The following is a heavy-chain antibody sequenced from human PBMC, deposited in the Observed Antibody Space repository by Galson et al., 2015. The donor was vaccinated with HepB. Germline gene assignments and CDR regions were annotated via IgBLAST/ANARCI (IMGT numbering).Heavy chain of an antibody. D-gene: IGHD3-22*01. CDR3: AKDRATMIIVVHDSFDI. CDR1: GFTFDDYA. V-gene: IGHV3-23*01. J-gene: IGHJ3*02. CDR2: ISGSAGST. Sequence: SLRLSCAASGFTFDDYAMHWVRQAPGKGLEWVSGISGSAGSTYYADSVKGRFTISRDNSKNTLYLQMNNLRAEDTAVYYCAKDRATMIIVVHDSFDIWGQGTMVTVSS.